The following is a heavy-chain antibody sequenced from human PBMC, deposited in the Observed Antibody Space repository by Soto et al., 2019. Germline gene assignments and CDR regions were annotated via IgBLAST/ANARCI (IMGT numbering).Heavy chain of an antibody. Sequence: GGSLRLSCAASGFTFSSYSMNWVRQAPGKGLEWVSSISSSSSYIYYADSVKGRFTISRDNAKNSLYLQMNSLRAEDTAVYYCARDRPPDFHCSSTSCYNYYYGMDVWGQGTTVTVSS. CDR3: ARDRPPDFHCSSTSCYNYYYGMDV. D-gene: IGHD2-2*01. CDR1: GFTFSSYS. J-gene: IGHJ6*02. CDR2: ISSSSSYI. V-gene: IGHV3-21*01.